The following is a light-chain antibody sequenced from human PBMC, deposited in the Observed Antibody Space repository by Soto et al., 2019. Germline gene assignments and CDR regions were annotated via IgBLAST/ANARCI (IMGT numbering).Light chain of an antibody. J-gene: IGKJ4*01. CDR1: QDISTW. V-gene: IGKV1D-12*01. Sequence: DIQMTQSPSSVSASVGDTVSITCRASQDISTWLGWYQQRPGEAPKLLYYAATTLQTGVPARFSGSGSGTHFTLTISSLQPEDFATYFCLQTNAYPLTFGGGTKVEIK. CDR3: LQTNAYPLT. CDR2: AAT.